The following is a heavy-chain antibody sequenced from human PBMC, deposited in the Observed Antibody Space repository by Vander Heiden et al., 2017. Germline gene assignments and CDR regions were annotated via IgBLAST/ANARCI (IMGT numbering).Heavy chain of an antibody. J-gene: IGHJ4*02. CDR1: GGSISSDTYY. V-gene: IGHV4-39*01. D-gene: IGHD5-18*01. Sequence: QLHLQESGPGLVKPSETLSLTCTASGGSISSDTYYWGWIRQSPEKGLEWIGSIDYRGNTYYTPSLKSRVTISVDTSKNQFSLKLSSVTAADTAVYYCASRGYMYYFDYWGQGTLVAVSS. CDR3: ASRGYMYYFDY. CDR2: IDYRGNT.